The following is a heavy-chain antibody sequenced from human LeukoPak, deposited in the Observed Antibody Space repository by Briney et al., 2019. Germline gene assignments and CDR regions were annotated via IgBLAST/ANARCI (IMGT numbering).Heavy chain of an antibody. D-gene: IGHD3-10*01. CDR3: ARTKEFTFYYGSETYYSVYFDY. CDR2: IYYSGST. CDR1: GGSISSYY. Sequence: SETLSLTCTVSGGSISSYYWSWIRQPPGKGLEWIGYIYYSGSTSYNPSLKSRVTISVDTSKNQFSLKMSSVTAADSAVYYCARTKEFTFYYGSETYYSVYFDYWGQGTLVTVSS. J-gene: IGHJ4*02. V-gene: IGHV4-59*08.